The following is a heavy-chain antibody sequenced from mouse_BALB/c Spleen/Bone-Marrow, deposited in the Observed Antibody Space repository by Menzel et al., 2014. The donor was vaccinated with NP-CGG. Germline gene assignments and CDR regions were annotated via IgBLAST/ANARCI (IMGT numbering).Heavy chain of an antibody. CDR1: GSTFSNYG. CDR2: INSNGGTT. Sequence: EVKLVESGGGLVQPGGSLKLSCAASGSTFSNYGMSWVRQTPDKRLDLVATINSNGGTTYYPDSVKGRFTISRDNAKNTLYLQMSSLKSEDTAMYFCARGLYYVAYGPGFAYWGQGTLVTVSA. CDR3: ARGLYYVAYGPGFAY. V-gene: IGHV5-6-3*01. D-gene: IGHD2-13*01. J-gene: IGHJ3*01.